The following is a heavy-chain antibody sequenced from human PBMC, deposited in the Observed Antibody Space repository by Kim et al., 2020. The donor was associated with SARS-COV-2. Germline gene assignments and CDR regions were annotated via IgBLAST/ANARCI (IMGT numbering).Heavy chain of an antibody. V-gene: IGHV3-15*01. CDR2: IKSKTDGGTT. CDR1: GFTFSNAW. CDR3: TTDILTGYYWAYYYYGMDV. Sequence: GGSLRLSCAASGFTFSNAWMSWVRQAPGKGLEWVGRIKSKTDGGTTDYAAPVKGRFTISRDDSKNTLYLQMNSLKTEDTAVYYCTTDILTGYYWAYYYYGMDVWGQGTTVTVSS. D-gene: IGHD3-9*01. J-gene: IGHJ6*02.